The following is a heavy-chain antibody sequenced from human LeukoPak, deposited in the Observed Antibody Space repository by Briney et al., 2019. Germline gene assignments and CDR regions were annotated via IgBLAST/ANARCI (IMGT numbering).Heavy chain of an antibody. Sequence: GGSLRHSCAASGFTFSSYSMTWVRHAPGKGLEWVSNICSGSSYLYNTHTAKGPFTTSRNNATNSLYLQTNSLRAEDKAVYYCARDRGNSSSWYFDFCGQGNLITVSA. V-gene: IGHV3-21*05. CDR3: ARDRGNSSSWYFDF. CDR2: ICSGSSYL. D-gene: IGHD6-13*01. CDR1: GFTFSSYS. J-gene: IGHJ4*02.